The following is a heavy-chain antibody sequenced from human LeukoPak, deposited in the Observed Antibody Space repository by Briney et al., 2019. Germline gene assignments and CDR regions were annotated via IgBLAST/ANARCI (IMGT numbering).Heavy chain of an antibody. D-gene: IGHD4-17*01. CDR2: ISGSGGST. V-gene: IGHV3-23*01. CDR1: GFTFSSYA. J-gene: IGHJ4*02. CDR3: AKHDYGDYYFDY. Sequence: GGSLRLSCAASGFTFSSYAMSWVRQAPGKGLEWVSAISGSGGSTYYADSVKGRLTISRDNSKNTLYLQMNSLRAEDTAVYYCAKHDYGDYYFDYWGQGTLVTVSS.